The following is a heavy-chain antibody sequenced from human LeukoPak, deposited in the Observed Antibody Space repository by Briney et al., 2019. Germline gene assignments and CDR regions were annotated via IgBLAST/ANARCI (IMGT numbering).Heavy chain of an antibody. D-gene: IGHD6-13*01. Sequence: SETLSLTCVVSGGSMNTYYWSWIRQAPGKGLEWIGYVSYSGNAHYNASLKSRATISVDTSRNQFSLRLTSLTAADTAAYYCARGVVAATLFWFDPWGQGARVTVSS. V-gene: IGHV4-59*01. CDR2: VSYSGNA. CDR3: ARGVVAATLFWFDP. CDR1: GGSMNTYY. J-gene: IGHJ5*02.